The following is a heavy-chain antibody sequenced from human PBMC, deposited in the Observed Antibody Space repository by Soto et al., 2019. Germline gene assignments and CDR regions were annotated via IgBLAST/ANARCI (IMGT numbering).Heavy chain of an antibody. CDR1: GFTFSSYA. V-gene: IGHV3-23*01. CDR2: ISGSGGST. D-gene: IGHD2-2*01. CDR3: AKVGCSSTSCYAGYYFDY. Sequence: EVQLLESGGGLVQPGGSLRLSCAASGFTFSSYAMSWVRQAPGKGLEWVSAISGSGGSTYYADSVKGRFTISRDNSKNTLYLQMNSLRAEDTAVYYCAKVGCSSTSCYAGYYFDYWGQGTLVTVSS. J-gene: IGHJ4*02.